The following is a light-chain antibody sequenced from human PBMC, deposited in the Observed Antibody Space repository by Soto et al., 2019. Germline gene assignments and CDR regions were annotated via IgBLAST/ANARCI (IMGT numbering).Light chain of an antibody. Sequence: QSVLTQPPSVSAAPGQKVTISCSGNSSNIGSNYVSWYQQLPGTAPKLLISRNNERPSDIPDRFSASKSGTSATLAINGLQTGDEADYYCGTWDRSLNTHVLFGGGTKVTVL. CDR3: GTWDRSLNTHVL. V-gene: IGLV1-51*01. J-gene: IGLJ2*01. CDR1: SSNIGSNY. CDR2: RNN.